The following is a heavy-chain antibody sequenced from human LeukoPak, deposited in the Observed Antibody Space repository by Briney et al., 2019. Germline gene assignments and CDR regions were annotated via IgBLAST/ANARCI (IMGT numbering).Heavy chain of an antibody. Sequence: SETLSLTCTVSGGSISSSSYYWGWIRQPPGKGLEWIGSIYHSGSTHYNPSLKSRVTISVDTSKNQFSLKLSSVTAADTAVYYCARAANYDLGPMAYWGQGTLVTVSS. J-gene: IGHJ4*02. CDR2: IYHSGST. D-gene: IGHD5-12*01. V-gene: IGHV4-39*07. CDR3: ARAANYDLGPMAY. CDR1: GGSISSSSYY.